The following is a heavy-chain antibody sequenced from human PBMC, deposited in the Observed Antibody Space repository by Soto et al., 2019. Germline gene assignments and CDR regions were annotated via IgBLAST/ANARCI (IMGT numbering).Heavy chain of an antibody. V-gene: IGHV3-15*07. CDR2: IKSKTDGGTT. CDR3: TTDRLLDPGSGSGY. J-gene: IGHJ4*02. D-gene: IGHD3-10*01. Sequence: EVQLVESGGGLVKPGGSFRLSCEPSGLTFRNAWMTWVPQAQGKGLEGVGRIKSKTDGGTTDYAAPVKGRFTISRDDSKNTLYLQMNSLKTEDTAVYYCTTDRLLDPGSGSGYWGQGTLVTVSS. CDR1: GLTFRNAW.